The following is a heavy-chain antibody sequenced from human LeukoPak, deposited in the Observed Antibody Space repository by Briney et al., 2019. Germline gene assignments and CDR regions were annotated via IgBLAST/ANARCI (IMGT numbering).Heavy chain of an antibody. V-gene: IGHV3-48*01. J-gene: IGHJ4*02. D-gene: IGHD3-16*02. CDR1: GFTFSSYS. Sequence: GGSLRLSCAASGFTFSSYSMNWVRQAPGKGLEWVSYISSSSSTIYYADSVKGRFTISRDNAKNSLYLQMNSLRAEDTAVYYCAKVMHDYVWGSYRLDYWGQGTLVTVSS. CDR2: ISSSSSTI. CDR3: AKVMHDYVWGSYRLDY.